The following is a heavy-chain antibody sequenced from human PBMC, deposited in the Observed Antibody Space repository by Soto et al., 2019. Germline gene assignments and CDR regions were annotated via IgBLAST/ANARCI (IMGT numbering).Heavy chain of an antibody. V-gene: IGHV3-21*01. CDR3: ARGLGYSSSWYYYYGMDV. CDR1: GFTFSSYS. Sequence: GGSLRLSCAASGFTFSSYSMNWVRQAPGKGLEWVSSISSSSSYIYYADSVKGRFTISRDNAKNSLYLQMNSLRAEDTAVYYCARGLGYSSSWYYYYGMDVWGQGTTVTVSS. J-gene: IGHJ6*02. CDR2: ISSSSSYI. D-gene: IGHD6-13*01.